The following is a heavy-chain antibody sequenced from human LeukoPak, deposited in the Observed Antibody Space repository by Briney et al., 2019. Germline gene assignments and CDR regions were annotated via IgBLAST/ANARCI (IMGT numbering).Heavy chain of an antibody. CDR2: ISAYNGNT. CDR3: ARDLTKGLVVVPLDY. CDR1: GYTFTSYG. Sequence: ASVKVSCKASGYTFTSYGISWVRQAPGQGLEWMGWISAYNGNTNYAQKLQGRVTMTTDTSTSTAYMELRSLRSEDTAVYYCARDLTKGLVVVPLDYWGQGTLVTVSS. J-gene: IGHJ4*02. D-gene: IGHD2-2*01. V-gene: IGHV1-18*01.